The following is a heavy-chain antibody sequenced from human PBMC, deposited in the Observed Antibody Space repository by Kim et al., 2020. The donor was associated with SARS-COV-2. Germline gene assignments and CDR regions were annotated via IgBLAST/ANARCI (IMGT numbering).Heavy chain of an antibody. Sequence: GGSLRLSCAASGFTFTPNAMNWVRQAPGKGLEWVSGIGGDEKAYHADSVRGRFTISRDNSTNTLLLKMNSMRADDTAIYYCAKDIWDFSGNDYWGQATLVTVPS. J-gene: IGHJ4*02. V-gene: IGHV3-23*01. D-gene: IGHD1-26*01. CDR2: IGGDEKA. CDR3: AKDIWDFSGNDY. CDR1: GFTFTPNA.